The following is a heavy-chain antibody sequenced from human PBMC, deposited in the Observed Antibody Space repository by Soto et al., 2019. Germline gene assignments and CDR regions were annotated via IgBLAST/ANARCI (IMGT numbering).Heavy chain of an antibody. CDR2: ISYDGSNK. CDR1: GVTFSSYG. CDR3: ARGTYRSKTDLDY. Sequence: GGSMRLSCAASGVTFSSYGMHWVRQDPGKGLQWVEVISYDGSNKYYADSVKGRFTISRDNAQNSLYLQMTSLRAEDTAVYYWARGTYRSKTDLDYWGQGTLVTVCS. V-gene: IGHV3-30*03. D-gene: IGHD6-13*01. J-gene: IGHJ4*02.